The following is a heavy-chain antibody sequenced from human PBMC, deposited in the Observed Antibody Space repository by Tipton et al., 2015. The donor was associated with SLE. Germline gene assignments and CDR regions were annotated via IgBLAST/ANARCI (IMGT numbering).Heavy chain of an antibody. CDR1: GYTFTYRY. D-gene: IGHD3-22*01. J-gene: IGHJ3*02. CDR2: ITPFNGNT. Sequence: QLVQSGAEVKKTGSSVKVSCKASGYTFTYRYLHWVRQAPGQALEWMGWITPFNGNTNYAQKFQDRVTITRDRSMSTAYMELSSLRSEDTAMYYCARSSRYYYDSSGYGAFDIWGQGTMVTVSS. V-gene: IGHV1-45*02. CDR3: ARSSRYYYDSSGYGAFDI.